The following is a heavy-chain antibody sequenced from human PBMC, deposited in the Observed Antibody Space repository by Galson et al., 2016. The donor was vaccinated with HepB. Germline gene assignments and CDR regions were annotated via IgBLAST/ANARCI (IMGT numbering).Heavy chain of an antibody. Sequence: SLRLSCAASGFTFSRFWMNWVRQAPGKGLEWVASIKEDGSKTSYVDSVKGRFTISRDNVENSLFLQMISLRAEDTAVYYCARYGDEAGWNFQHWGQGTLVTVSS. D-gene: IGHD6-19*01. CDR1: GFTFSRFW. CDR3: ARYGDEAGWNFQH. V-gene: IGHV3-7*03. J-gene: IGHJ1*01. CDR2: IKEDGSKT.